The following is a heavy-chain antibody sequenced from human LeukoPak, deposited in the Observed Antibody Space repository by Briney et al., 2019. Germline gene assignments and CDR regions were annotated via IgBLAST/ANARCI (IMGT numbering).Heavy chain of an antibody. J-gene: IGHJ6*03. CDR1: GYTFTSYY. CDR3: ARTDTGTYYYYNIDV. V-gene: IGHV1-2*02. CDR2: INPNSGGT. D-gene: IGHD1-14*01. Sequence: GASVKVSCKASGYTFTSYYMHWVRQAPGQGLEWMGWINPNSGGTNYAQKFQGRVTMTRDTSISTAYMELSRLRSDDTAVYYCARTDTGTYYYYNIDVWGKGTTVTVSS.